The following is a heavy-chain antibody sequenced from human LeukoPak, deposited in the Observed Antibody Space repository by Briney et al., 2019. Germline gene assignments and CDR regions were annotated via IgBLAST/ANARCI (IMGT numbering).Heavy chain of an antibody. CDR1: GYTFTSYY. D-gene: IGHD3-22*01. J-gene: IGHJ4*02. CDR2: INPSGGST. V-gene: IGHV1-46*01. CDR3: ARDQSDSSGYYSNKFVY. Sequence: ASVKVSCKASGYTFTSYYMHWVRQAPGQGLEWMGIINPSGGSTSYAQKFQGRVTMTRDTSTSTVYMELSSLRSEDTAVYYCARDQSDSSGYYSNKFVYWGQGTLVTVSS.